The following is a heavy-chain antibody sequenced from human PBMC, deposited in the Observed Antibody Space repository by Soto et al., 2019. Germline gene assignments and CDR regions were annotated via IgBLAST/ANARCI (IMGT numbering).Heavy chain of an antibody. V-gene: IGHV1-3*01. CDR2: INAGNGNT. Sequence: QVQLVQSGAEVKKPGASVKVSCKASGYTFTSYDMHWVRQAPGQRLEWMGWINAGNGNTKYSQKFQGRVTITRDTSASTADMELSSLRSDDTAVYYCALGIAVAGYYWYFDLWGRGTLVTVSS. CDR1: GYTFTSYD. CDR3: ALGIAVAGYYWYFDL. D-gene: IGHD6-19*01. J-gene: IGHJ2*01.